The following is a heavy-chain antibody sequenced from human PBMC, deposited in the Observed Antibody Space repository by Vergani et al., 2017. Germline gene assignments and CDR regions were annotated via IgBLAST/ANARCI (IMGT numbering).Heavy chain of an antibody. Sequence: EVQLVQSGAEVKKPGESLKISCKGSGYSFTSYWIGWVRQMPGKGLEWIGSIYYSGSTYYNPSLESRVTILVDRSKSQLSLKLTSVTAGDTAVYFCARELSYYYGSGSDDYNPYYYEGMDVWGPGTTVTVSS. CDR2: IYYSGST. CDR1: GYSFTSYW. CDR3: ARELSYYYGSGSDDYNPYYYEGMDV. D-gene: IGHD3-10*01. V-gene: IGHV5-51*01. J-gene: IGHJ6*02.